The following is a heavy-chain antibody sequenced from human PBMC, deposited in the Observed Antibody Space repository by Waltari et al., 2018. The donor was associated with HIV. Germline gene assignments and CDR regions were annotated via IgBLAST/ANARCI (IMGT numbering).Heavy chain of an antibody. J-gene: IGHJ2*01. Sequence: EVQLLESGGGLVPPGGALRTSCAASGFSFRSHVLCWVRQVPGRGLEWVSGISGGATGTYYADPVKGRFTISRDNSKSTLYLQMNSLRADDTAVYYCAKVRTTVTAVFYFDIWGRGALVTVSS. V-gene: IGHV3-23*01. D-gene: IGHD4-17*01. CDR3: AKVRTTVTAVFYFDI. CDR1: GFSFRSHV. CDR2: ISGGATGT.